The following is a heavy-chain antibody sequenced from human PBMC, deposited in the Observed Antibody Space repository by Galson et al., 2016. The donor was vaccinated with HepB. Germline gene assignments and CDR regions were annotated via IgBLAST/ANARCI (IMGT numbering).Heavy chain of an antibody. Sequence: LRLSCAASGLTFSNYGMPWFRQAPGKGLEWVAVVRYDGTNQDYADAEKGRFTISRDNSKNTLFLQMNSLRAEDTAVYYCARIGAAARRPGHYSYGVDVWGQGTTVTISS. J-gene: IGHJ6*02. V-gene: IGHV3-33*01. CDR2: VRYDGTNQ. CDR3: ARIGAAARRPGHYSYGVDV. D-gene: IGHD6-6*01. CDR1: GLTFSNYG.